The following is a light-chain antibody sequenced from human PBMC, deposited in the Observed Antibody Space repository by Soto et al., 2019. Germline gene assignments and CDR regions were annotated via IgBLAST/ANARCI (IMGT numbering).Light chain of an antibody. CDR2: GAS. Sequence: EIVLTQSPGTLSLSPGERATLSYRASQSVSGNYLAWYQQKPGQAPRLLMSGASNRATGIPDGFTGSGSGTEFTLTISSLQPDDFATYYCQQYNTYSTFGQGTRLEIK. J-gene: IGKJ5*01. CDR1: QSVSGNY. V-gene: IGKV3-20*01. CDR3: QQYNTYST.